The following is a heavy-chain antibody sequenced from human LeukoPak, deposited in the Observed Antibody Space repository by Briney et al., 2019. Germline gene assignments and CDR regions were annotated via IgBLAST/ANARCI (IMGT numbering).Heavy chain of an antibody. D-gene: IGHD2-21*02. CDR1: GGSISSGDYY. CDR3: ARGLPPWSYGMDV. J-gene: IGHJ6*02. V-gene: IGHV4-30-4*01. CDR2: IYYSGSA. Sequence: SQTLSLTCTVSGGSISSGDYYWSWIRQPPGKGLEWIGYIYYSGSAYYNPSLKSRVTISVDTSKNQFSLKLSSVTAADTAVYYCARGLPPWSYGMDVWGQGTTVTVSS.